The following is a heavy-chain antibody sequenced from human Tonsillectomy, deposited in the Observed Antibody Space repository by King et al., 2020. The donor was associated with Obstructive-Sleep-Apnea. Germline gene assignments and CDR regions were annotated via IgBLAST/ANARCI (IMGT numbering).Heavy chain of an antibody. CDR1: GFTFSSYG. CDR2: ISYDGSNK. Sequence: VQLVESGGGVVQPGRSLRLSCAASGFTFSSYGMHWVRQAPGKGLGWVAVISYDGSNKYYADSLKGRFTVSRANSKNTLYLQMNSLRPEDTAGYYCAKEMIAAAATGGMDVWGQGTTVTVSS. D-gene: IGHD6-13*01. J-gene: IGHJ6*02. CDR3: AKEMIAAAATGGMDV. V-gene: IGHV3-30*18.